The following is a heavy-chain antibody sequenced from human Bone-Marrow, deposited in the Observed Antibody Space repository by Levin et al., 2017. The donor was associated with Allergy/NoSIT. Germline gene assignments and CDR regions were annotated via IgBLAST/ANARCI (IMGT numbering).Heavy chain of an antibody. V-gene: IGHV3-30*02. J-gene: IGHJ4*02. CDR3: AKGLRTLGYFDH. D-gene: IGHD7-27*01. CDR1: GFTLSDYA. Sequence: GGSLRLSCAVSGFTLSDYAMHWVRQAPGKGLEWVAVLPYDGNNQFYAESVKGRFTISRDYSKNTLFLEMNDLRPDDTAIYFCAKGLRTLGYFDHWGQGTLLTVSS. CDR2: LPYDGNNQ.